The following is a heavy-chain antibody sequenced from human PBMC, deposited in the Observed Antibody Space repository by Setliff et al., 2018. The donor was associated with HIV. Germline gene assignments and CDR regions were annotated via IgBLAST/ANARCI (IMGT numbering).Heavy chain of an antibody. CDR1: GGSFSGYY. CDR3: ARTRGQWLAQPSFTLDI. Sequence: PSETLSLTCTVYGGSFSGYYWTWIRQPPGKGLEFIGEMNHRGVIKYLSSLKSRVTMAVDTSKKQFSLKLKSVTAADTAVYYCARTRGQWLAQPSFTLDIWGKGTTVTVSS. V-gene: IGHV4-34*01. D-gene: IGHD6-19*01. CDR2: MNHRGVI. J-gene: IGHJ3*02.